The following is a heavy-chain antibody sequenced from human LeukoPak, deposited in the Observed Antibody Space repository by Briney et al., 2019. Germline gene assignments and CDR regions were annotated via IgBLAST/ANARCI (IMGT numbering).Heavy chain of an antibody. CDR2: ISYDGSNK. J-gene: IGHJ4*02. CDR3: ANAPDYGDS. V-gene: IGHV3-30*18. Sequence: GGSLRLSCAASGFTFSSYGMHWVRQAPGKGLEWVAVISYDGSNKYYADSVKGRFTISRDNSKNTLYLQMNSLRAEDTAVYYCANAPDYGDSWGQGTLVTVSS. CDR1: GFTFSSYG.